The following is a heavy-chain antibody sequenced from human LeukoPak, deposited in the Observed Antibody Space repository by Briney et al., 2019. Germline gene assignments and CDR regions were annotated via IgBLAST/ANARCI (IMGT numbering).Heavy chain of an antibody. V-gene: IGHV4-34*01. CDR2: INHSGST. D-gene: IGHD2-15*01. CDR1: GGSFSGYY. CDR3: ARARWPRGSWFDP. J-gene: IGHJ5*02. Sequence: SETLSLTCAVYGGSFSGYYWSWFRQPPGKGLEWIGEINHSGSTNYNPSLKSRVTISVDTSKNQFSLKLSSVTAADTAVYYCARARWPRGSWFDPWGQGTLVTASS.